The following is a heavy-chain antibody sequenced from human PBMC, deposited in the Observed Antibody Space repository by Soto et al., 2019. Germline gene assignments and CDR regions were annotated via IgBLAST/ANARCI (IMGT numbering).Heavy chain of an antibody. V-gene: IGHV5-51*03. J-gene: IGHJ6*02. D-gene: IGHD3-10*01. CDR3: ARAMVRGKNYYGMDV. CDR1: GYSFTIYW. Sequence: EVQLVQSGAEVKKPGESLKISCKGSGYSFTIYWIGWVRQMPGKGLECMGIIYPGDSDTRYSPSFQGQVTISADKSISTAYLQWSSLKASYTAMYYCARAMVRGKNYYGMDVWGQGTTVTVSS. CDR2: IYPGDSDT.